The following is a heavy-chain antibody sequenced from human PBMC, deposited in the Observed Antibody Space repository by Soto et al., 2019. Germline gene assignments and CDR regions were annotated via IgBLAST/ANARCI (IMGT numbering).Heavy chain of an antibody. CDR2: ISYDGSNK. Sequence: GGSLRLSCAASGFTFSSYGMHWVRQAPGKGLEWVAVISYDGSNKYYADSVKGRFTISRDNSKNTLYLQMNSLRAEDTAVYYCAKETYYYDSSGSAFDYWGQGTLVTVSS. CDR1: GFTFSSYG. D-gene: IGHD3-22*01. CDR3: AKETYYYDSSGSAFDY. V-gene: IGHV3-30*18. J-gene: IGHJ4*02.